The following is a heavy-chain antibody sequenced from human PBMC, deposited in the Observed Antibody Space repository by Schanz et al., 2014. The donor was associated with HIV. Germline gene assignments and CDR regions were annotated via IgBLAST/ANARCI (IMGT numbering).Heavy chain of an antibody. V-gene: IGHV3-33*08. CDR1: GFTFDDYA. Sequence: VQLLESGGGLVQPGGSLRLSCAASGFTFDDYAMHWVRQAPGKGLEWVAVIWYDGTDKYYAGSVKGRFTISRDNSQNTMYLQMNRLRAEDTAVYYCARENPLYYYLHGGPFDIWGQGTMVTVSS. D-gene: IGHD3-10*01. CDR2: IWYDGTDK. CDR3: ARENPLYYYLHGGPFDI. J-gene: IGHJ3*02.